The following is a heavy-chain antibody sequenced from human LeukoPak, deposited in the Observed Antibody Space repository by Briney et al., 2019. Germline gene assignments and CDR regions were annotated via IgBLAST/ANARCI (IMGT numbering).Heavy chain of an antibody. CDR2: IRSKANSYAT. V-gene: IGHV3-73*01. Sequence: GGSLRLSCAASGFTFSGSAMHWVRQASGKGLEWVGRIRSKANSYATAYAASVKGRFTISRDDSKNTAYLQMNSLKTEDTAVYYCTRKYCTNGVCYFDYWGQGTLVTVSS. J-gene: IGHJ4*02. D-gene: IGHD2-8*01. CDR1: GFTFSGSA. CDR3: TRKYCTNGVCYFDY.